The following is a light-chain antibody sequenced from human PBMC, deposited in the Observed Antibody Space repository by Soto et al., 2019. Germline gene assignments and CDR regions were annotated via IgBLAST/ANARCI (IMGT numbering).Light chain of an antibody. Sequence: DIQMTQSPSSLSASVGDRVTITCRASQTISTYLNWYQQKPGKAPRLLIYDASSLLSGVPSRFGGSGSGTDFTLTIASLQPEDFSTYYCQQNYNSRWTFGQGTEIEI. V-gene: IGKV1-39*01. CDR2: DAS. J-gene: IGKJ1*01. CDR3: QQNYNSRWT. CDR1: QTISTY.